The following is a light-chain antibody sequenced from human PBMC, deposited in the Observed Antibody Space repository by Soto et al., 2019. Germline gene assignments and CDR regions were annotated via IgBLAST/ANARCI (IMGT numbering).Light chain of an antibody. Sequence: ALTQPASLSGSPGQSITISCTGTSSDVGGYNYVSWYQQHPGKAPKLMIYDVSNRPSGVSNRFSGSKSGNTASLTISGLQTEDEADYYCSSYTSSSTLVFGTGTKLTVL. CDR2: DVS. CDR3: SSYTSSSTLV. V-gene: IGLV2-14*01. CDR1: SSDVGGYNY. J-gene: IGLJ1*01.